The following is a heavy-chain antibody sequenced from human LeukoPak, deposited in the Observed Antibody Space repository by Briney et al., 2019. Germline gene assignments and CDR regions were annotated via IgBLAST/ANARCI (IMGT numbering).Heavy chain of an antibody. CDR2: IGTAGDP. CDR1: GFTFSSYD. V-gene: IGHV3-13*05. Sequence: GGSLRFSCAASGFTFSSYDMHWVRQATGKGLEWVSAIGTAGDPYYPGSVKGRFTISRENAKNSLYLQMNSLRAGDTAVYYCARSSPFGYCSSTSCDQGAFDYWGQGTLVTVSS. CDR3: ARSSPFGYCSSTSCDQGAFDY. D-gene: IGHD2-2*01. J-gene: IGHJ4*02.